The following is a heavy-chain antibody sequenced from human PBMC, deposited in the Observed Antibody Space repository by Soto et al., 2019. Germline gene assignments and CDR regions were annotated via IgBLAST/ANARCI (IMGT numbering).Heavy chain of an antibody. J-gene: IGHJ4*02. CDR3: ANAFYQCSGGICYGGTFDY. D-gene: IGHD2-15*01. V-gene: IGHV3-23*01. CDR1: GFTFSSYA. CDR2: ISGSGGPT. Sequence: EVQLLESGGGLVQPGGSLRLSCAASGFTFSSYAMSWVRQAPGKGLEWVSGISGSGGPTYYADSVKGRFTISRDNSKKTVYLKMNSLRAEDRAVYSCANAFYQCSGGICYGGTFDYGGRGTVVTVS.